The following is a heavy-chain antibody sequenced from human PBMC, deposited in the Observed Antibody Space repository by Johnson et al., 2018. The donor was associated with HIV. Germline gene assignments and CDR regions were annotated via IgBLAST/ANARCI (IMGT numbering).Heavy chain of an antibody. CDR2: ISYDGSNT. CDR3: ARDEPYNLNAFDI. Sequence: QVQLVESGGGVVQPGRSLRLSCAASGFSFSRYGMHWVRQAPGKGLEWLIVISYDGSNTYYADSVKGRFTISRDNSKNTLYLQMNSLRAEDTAVYYCARDEPYNLNAFDIWGQGTTVTVSS. CDR1: GFSFSRYG. V-gene: IGHV3-30*19. D-gene: IGHD5-24*01. J-gene: IGHJ3*02.